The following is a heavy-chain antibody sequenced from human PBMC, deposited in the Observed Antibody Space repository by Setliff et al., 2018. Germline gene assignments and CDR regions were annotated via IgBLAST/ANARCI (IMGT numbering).Heavy chain of an antibody. CDR3: ARVEGYYNFWSGYFPYYYGMDV. Sequence: ASVKVSCKASGYTFATYGISWVRQAPGQGLEWMGWISAYNGNTNCAQKLQGRVTMTTDTSTSTAYMELRSLRSDDTAVYYCARVEGYYNFWSGYFPYYYGMDVWG. CDR1: GYTFATYG. J-gene: IGHJ6*01. D-gene: IGHD3-3*01. CDR2: ISAYNGNT. V-gene: IGHV1-18*01.